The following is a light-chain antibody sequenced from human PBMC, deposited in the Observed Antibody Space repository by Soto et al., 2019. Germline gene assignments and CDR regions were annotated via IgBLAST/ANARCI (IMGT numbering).Light chain of an antibody. CDR3: QQYYSTPLT. CDR1: QSVLNSYFNKNY. J-gene: IGKJ4*01. Sequence: DIVLTQSPDSLAVSLGERATINCRSSQSVLNSYFNKNYLVWYQQKPGQPPKMLIYWASTRESGVPDRFSGSGSGTDFTLTISSLQAGDVAVYYCQQYYSTPLTFGGGTKVDI. CDR2: WAS. V-gene: IGKV4-1*01.